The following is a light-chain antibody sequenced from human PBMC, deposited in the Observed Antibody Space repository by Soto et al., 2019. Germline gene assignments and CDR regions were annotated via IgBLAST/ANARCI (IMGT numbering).Light chain of an antibody. V-gene: IGLV1-44*01. Sequence: QSVLTQAPSVSGTPGQRVTISCSGNISNIGTSTVNWYQQLPGTAPKLLIYITNLRPSGVPDRFSGSKSGSSASLAISGLQSDDDANYFCATWDDRLNGWVFGGGTKVTVL. CDR3: ATWDDRLNGWV. J-gene: IGLJ3*02. CDR1: ISNIGTST. CDR2: ITN.